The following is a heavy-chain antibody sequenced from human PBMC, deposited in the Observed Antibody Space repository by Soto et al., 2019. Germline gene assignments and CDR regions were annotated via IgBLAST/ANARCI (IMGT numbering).Heavy chain of an antibody. CDR2: IIPIFGTA. CDR1: GGTFSSYA. Sequence: GASVKVSCKASGGTFSSYAISWVRQAPGQGLEWMGGIIPIFGTANYAQKFQGRVTITADESTSTAYMELSSLRSEDTAVYYCAYSEVIFTGYSGQYYYGMHVWGQGTTVTVYS. D-gene: IGHD3-9*01. CDR3: AYSEVIFTGYSGQYYYGMHV. J-gene: IGHJ6*02. V-gene: IGHV1-69*13.